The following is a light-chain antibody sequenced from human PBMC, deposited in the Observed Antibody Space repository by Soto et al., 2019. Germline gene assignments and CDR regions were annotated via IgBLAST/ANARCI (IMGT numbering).Light chain of an antibody. Sequence: DIQMTQSPSSLSASVGDRVTITCRASQSISTYLIWYQQKPGKAPKLLIYATSSVQSGVPSRFSGSGSGTEFTLSISCVQPEDLATYYCQQSYSTPPGTFGQRTKVQLK. CDR1: QSISTY. CDR2: ATS. J-gene: IGKJ1*01. V-gene: IGKV1-39*01. CDR3: QQSYSTPPGT.